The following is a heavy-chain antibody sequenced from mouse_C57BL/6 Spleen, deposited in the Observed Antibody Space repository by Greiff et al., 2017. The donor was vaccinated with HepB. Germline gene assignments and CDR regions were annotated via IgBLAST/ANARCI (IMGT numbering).Heavy chain of an antibody. D-gene: IGHD3-2*02. CDR2: IYPGDGDT. Sequence: QVQLQQSGPELVKPGASVKISCKASGYAFSSSWMNWVKQRPGKGLEWIGRIYPGDGDTNYNGKFKGKATLTADKSSSTAYMQLSSLTSEDSAVYFCARSLDSSGSYYFDYWGQGTTLTVSS. J-gene: IGHJ2*01. CDR1: GYAFSSSW. CDR3: ARSLDSSGSYYFDY. V-gene: IGHV1-82*01.